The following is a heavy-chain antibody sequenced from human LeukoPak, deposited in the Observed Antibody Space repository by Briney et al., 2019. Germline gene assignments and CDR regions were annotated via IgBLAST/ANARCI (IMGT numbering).Heavy chain of an antibody. CDR2: IYTSGST. J-gene: IGHJ5*02. CDR3: ARDVSSNYDWFDP. D-gene: IGHD4-11*01. CDR1: GGSISSGSDY. Sequence: SQPLSLTCTFSGGSISSGSDYGSWIRQPAGKGLEWIGRIYTSGSTNYNPSLKSRVTISVDTSKNQSSLKLSSGTAADTAVYYCARDVSSNYDWFDPWGQGTLVTVSS. V-gene: IGHV4-61*02.